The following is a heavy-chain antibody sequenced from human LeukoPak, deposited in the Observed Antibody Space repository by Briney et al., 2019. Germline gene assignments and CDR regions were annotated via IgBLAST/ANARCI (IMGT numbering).Heavy chain of an antibody. D-gene: IGHD3/OR15-3a*01. J-gene: IGHJ4*02. CDR2: MHNSGTT. CDR1: GGSISSGGYY. V-gene: IGHV4-31*03. CDR3: ARFGLGGERSDY. Sequence: KPSQTLSLTCTVSGGSISSGGYYWNWIRHLPGKGLEWIGYMHNSGTTYHNPSLKSRVTMSIDTSKNQFSLKLSSVTAADTAVYYCARFGLGGERSDYWGQGTLVTVST.